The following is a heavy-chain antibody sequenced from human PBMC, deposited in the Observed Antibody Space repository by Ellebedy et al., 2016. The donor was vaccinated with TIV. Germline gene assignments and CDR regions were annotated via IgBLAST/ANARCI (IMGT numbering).Heavy chain of an antibody. D-gene: IGHD3-22*01. CDR3: ARDQGNYYDARGAFDY. Sequence: GGSLRLSXAGSGFTFSSYSMNWVRQAPGKGLEWVSYISSSGVTIYYADSVKGRFTISRDNAKNSLYLQMNSLRVDDTALYYCARDQGNYYDARGAFDYWGQGTLVTVSS. V-gene: IGHV3-48*01. CDR2: ISSSGVTI. J-gene: IGHJ4*02. CDR1: GFTFSSYS.